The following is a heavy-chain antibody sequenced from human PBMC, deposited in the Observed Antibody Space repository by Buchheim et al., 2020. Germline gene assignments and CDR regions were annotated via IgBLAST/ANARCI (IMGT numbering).Heavy chain of an antibody. V-gene: IGHV1-8*01. CDR2: MNPNRGNT. CDR3: ARGRYCSSTSCYEGWYYYGMDV. J-gene: IGHJ6*02. D-gene: IGHD2-2*01. Sequence: QVQLVQSGAEVKKPGASVKVSCKASGYTFTSYDINWVRHATGQGLEWMGWMNPNRGNTGYAQKFQGRVTMTRNTSISTAYMELSSLRSEDTAVYYCARGRYCSSTSCYEGWYYYGMDVWGQGTT. CDR1: GYTFTSYD.